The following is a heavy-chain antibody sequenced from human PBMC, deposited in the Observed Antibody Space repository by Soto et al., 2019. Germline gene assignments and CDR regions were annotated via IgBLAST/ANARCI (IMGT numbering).Heavy chain of an antibody. D-gene: IGHD3-3*01. Sequence: GGSLRLSCAAPGFTFSSYSMNWVRQAPGKGLEWVSYISSSSSTIYYADSVKGRFTISRDNAKNSLYLQMNSLRDEDTAVYYCATDGVSRFYYGMDVWGQGTTVTVSS. V-gene: IGHV3-48*02. CDR3: ATDGVSRFYYGMDV. J-gene: IGHJ6*02. CDR1: GFTFSSYS. CDR2: ISSSSSTI.